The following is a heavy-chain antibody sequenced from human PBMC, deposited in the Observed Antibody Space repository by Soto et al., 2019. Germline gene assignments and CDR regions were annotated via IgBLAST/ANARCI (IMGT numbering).Heavy chain of an antibody. CDR3: ARDLRPYTMQQYNYYPSVV. CDR2: INPNGGGT. Sequence: QVQLVQSGAEVKELGASVRLSCKAYGSNFNDYYIYCVRPAPGLGLECMGWINPNGGGTTYEQKFRGRVTFTRDTSLSTAHLEVPSLTSDDTAVYYCARDLRPYTMQQYNYYPSVVWGQGTTVTVSS. J-gene: IGHJ6*02. V-gene: IGHV1-2*02. CDR1: GSNFNDYY. D-gene: IGHD1-1*01.